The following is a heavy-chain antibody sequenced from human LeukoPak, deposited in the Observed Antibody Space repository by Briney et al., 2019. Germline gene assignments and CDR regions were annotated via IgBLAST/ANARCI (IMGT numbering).Heavy chain of an antibody. Sequence: SSETLSLTCTVSGGSIRSNHWSWIRQPPGKWLEWIGYVYYSGTTNYNPSLKSRLTISRDTSKSQFSLKLTAVTAADTAVYYCARGVLWSGYYDSWGQGTLVTVSS. D-gene: IGHD3-3*01. CDR2: VYYSGTT. CDR1: GGSIRSNH. CDR3: ARGVLWSGYYDS. V-gene: IGHV4-59*01. J-gene: IGHJ4*02.